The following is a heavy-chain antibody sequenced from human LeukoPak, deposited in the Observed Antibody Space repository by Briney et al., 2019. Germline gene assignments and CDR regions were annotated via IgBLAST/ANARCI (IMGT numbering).Heavy chain of an antibody. J-gene: IGHJ3*02. D-gene: IGHD1-26*01. CDR2: ISSYNDNT. CDR1: GYTFTNYG. Sequence: ASVKVSCKTSGYTFTNYGISWVRQAPGQGLEWMGWISSYNDNTNYAQKLQGRVTMTTDTSTSTAYMELSRLRSDDTAVYYCARERRAGKGAIGVEAFDIWGQGTMVTVSS. V-gene: IGHV1-18*01. CDR3: ARERRAGKGAIGVEAFDI.